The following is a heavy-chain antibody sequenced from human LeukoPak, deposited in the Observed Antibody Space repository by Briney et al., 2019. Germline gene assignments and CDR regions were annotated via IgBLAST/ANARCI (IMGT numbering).Heavy chain of an antibody. CDR1: GYTFPSYG. CDR3: ARDLRWFGPRNWFDP. V-gene: IGHV1-18*01. Sequence: ASVKVSCKASGYTFPSYGISWVGQAPGQGLEWMGWISAYNGNTNYAQKFQGRVTMTRDTSISTAYMELRSLRSDDTAVYYCARDLRWFGPRNWFDPWGQGTLVTVSS. D-gene: IGHD3-10*01. CDR2: ISAYNGNT. J-gene: IGHJ5*02.